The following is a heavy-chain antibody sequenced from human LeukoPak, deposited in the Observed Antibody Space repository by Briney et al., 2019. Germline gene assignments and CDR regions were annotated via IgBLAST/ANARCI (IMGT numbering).Heavy chain of an antibody. CDR3: ARGYSSSSGGASYYYYYYMDV. Sequence: ASVKVSCKVSGYTLTELSMHWVRQAPGKGLEWMGGFDPEDGETIYAQKFQGRVTMTEDTSTDTAYMELSSPRSEDTAVYYCARGYSSSSGGASYYYYYYMDVWGKGTTVTVSS. V-gene: IGHV1-24*01. D-gene: IGHD6-6*01. CDR1: GYTLTELS. J-gene: IGHJ6*03. CDR2: FDPEDGET.